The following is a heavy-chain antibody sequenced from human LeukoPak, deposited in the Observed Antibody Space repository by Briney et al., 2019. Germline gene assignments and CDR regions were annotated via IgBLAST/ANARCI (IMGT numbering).Heavy chain of an antibody. V-gene: IGHV4-34*01. Sequence: SETLSLTCAVYGGSFSGYYWSWIRQPPGKGLEWIGEIHRSGSTNYNPSLQSRVTISIDRSKNQIALELSSVTAADTAAYYSAIEIVGGFNPGAYWGQGTLVTVSS. CDR3: AIEIVGGFNPGAY. CDR2: IHRSGST. CDR1: GGSFSGYY. J-gene: IGHJ4*02. D-gene: IGHD1-14*01.